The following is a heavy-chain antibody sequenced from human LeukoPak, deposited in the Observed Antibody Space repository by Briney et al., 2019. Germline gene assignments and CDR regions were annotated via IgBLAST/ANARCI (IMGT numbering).Heavy chain of an antibody. CDR2: IYYSGST. CDR3: ARVDWGAMGYYFDY. Sequence: SETLSLTCTVSGGSISSYYWSWIRQPPGKGLEWIGYIYYSGSTNYNPSLKSRVTISVDTSKNQFSLKLSSVTAADTAVYYCARVDWGAMGYYFDYWGRGTLVTVSS. J-gene: IGHJ4*02. CDR1: GGSISSYY. D-gene: IGHD1-26*01. V-gene: IGHV4-59*01.